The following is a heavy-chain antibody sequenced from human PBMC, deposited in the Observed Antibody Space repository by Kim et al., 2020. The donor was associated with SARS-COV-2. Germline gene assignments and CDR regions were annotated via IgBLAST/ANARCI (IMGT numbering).Heavy chain of an antibody. Sequence: GGSLRLSCAASGFTFSSHWMHWVRQAPGKGLVWVSRINSDGSTISYADSVKGRFTISRDNAQNTLYLQMNSLRAEDTAVYYCARRQFTSGWYYFDYWAQG. J-gene: IGHJ4*02. CDR1: GFTFSSHW. CDR2: INSDGSTI. D-gene: IGHD6-19*01. V-gene: IGHV3-74*01. CDR3: ARRQFTSGWYYFDY.